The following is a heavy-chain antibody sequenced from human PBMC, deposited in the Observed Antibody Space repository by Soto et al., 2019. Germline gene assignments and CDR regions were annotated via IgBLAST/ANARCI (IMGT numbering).Heavy chain of an antibody. D-gene: IGHD2-2*02. CDR1: GGSVISGSYY. V-gene: IGHV4-61*01. Sequence: LSLTCTVSGGSVISGSYYWSWIRQPPGKGLEWIGYIYYSGSTNYNPSLKSRVTISVDTSKNQFSLKLSSVTAADTAVYYCARYRGDCSSTSCYNPRYFDLWGRGTLVTVSS. CDR2: IYYSGST. CDR3: ARYRGDCSSTSCYNPRYFDL. J-gene: IGHJ2*01.